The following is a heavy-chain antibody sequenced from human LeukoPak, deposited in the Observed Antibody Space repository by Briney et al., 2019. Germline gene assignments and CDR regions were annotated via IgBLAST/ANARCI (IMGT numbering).Heavy chain of an antibody. J-gene: IGHJ4*02. D-gene: IGHD3-9*01. V-gene: IGHV4-61*02. CDR2: IYTSGST. Sequence: KASQTLSLTCTVSGGSISSGSYYWSWIRQPAGKGLEWIGRIYTSGSTNYNPSLKSRITISVDTSKNQFSLKLSSVTAADTAVYYCARARRPIFLDYWGQGTLVTVSS. CDR3: ARARRPIFLDY. CDR1: GGSISSGSYY.